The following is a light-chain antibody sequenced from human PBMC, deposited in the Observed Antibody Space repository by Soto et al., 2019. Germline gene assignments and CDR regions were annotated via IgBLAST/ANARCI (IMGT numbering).Light chain of an antibody. Sequence: QSVLTQPRSVSGSPGQSVTVSCTGTTGSVAGNDYVSWYQQHPGKAPKLLIFDVTKRPSGVPDRFFGSKSGNTASLTISGLQAEDEADYYCQSYDSSLSGSVFGGGTQLTVL. CDR1: TGSVAGNDY. CDR3: QSYDSSLSGSV. J-gene: IGLJ3*02. V-gene: IGLV2-11*01. CDR2: DVT.